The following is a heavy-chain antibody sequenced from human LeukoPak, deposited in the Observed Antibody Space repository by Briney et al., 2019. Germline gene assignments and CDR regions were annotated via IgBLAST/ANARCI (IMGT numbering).Heavy chain of an antibody. CDR1: GYNFTGYY. CDR3: ARLAAVPG. J-gene: IGHJ1*01. CDR2: IPPNSGGT. D-gene: IGHD6-19*01. V-gene: IGHV1-2*02. Sequence: ASVKVSCKASGYNFTGYYLHWVRQAPGQGLEWMGWIPPNSGGTNYAQKFQGRVTMTRDTSISTAYMELSSLRSDDTAVYYCARLAAVPGWGQGTLVTVSS.